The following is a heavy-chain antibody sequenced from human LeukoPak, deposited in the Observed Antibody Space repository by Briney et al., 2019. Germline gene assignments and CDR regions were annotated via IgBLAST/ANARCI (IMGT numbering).Heavy chain of an antibody. J-gene: IGHJ6*02. CDR3: ARDRWPYYFDSSTYYYGTDV. CDR1: GGTFSSYT. CDR2: IIPIFGTA. V-gene: IGHV1-69*13. D-gene: IGHD3-22*01. Sequence: ASVKVSCKASGGTFSSYTISWVRQAPGQGLEWMGGIIPIFGTASYAQQFQGRVTITADESTSTDYMALSSLRSEDTAVYYCARDRWPYYFDSSTYYYGTDVWGQGTTVTVSS.